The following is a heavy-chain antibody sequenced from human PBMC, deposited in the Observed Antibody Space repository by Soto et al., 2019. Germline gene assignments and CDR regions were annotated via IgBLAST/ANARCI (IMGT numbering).Heavy chain of an antibody. J-gene: IGHJ6*03. D-gene: IGHD3-10*01. CDR2: MNPNGGNT. V-gene: IGHV1-8*01. Sequence: GASVKVSCKASGYTFTSYDINWVRQATGQGLEWMGWMNPNGGNTGYAQKFQGRVTMTRNTSISTAYMELSSLRSEDAAVYYCAREGSQTLDYYYYYMDVWGKGTTVTVSS. CDR1: GYTFTSYD. CDR3: AREGSQTLDYYYYYMDV.